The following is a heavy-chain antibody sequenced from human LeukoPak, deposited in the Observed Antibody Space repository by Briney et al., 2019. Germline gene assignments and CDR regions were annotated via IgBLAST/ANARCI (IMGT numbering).Heavy chain of an antibody. J-gene: IGHJ4*02. CDR3: ARDDYDSSGYYPDY. CDR2: ISGTGGST. Sequence: QSGGSLRLSCAASGYTFSSYAISWVRQAPGKGLEWVSTISGTGGSTYYADSVKGRFTISRDNSKNTLYLQMNSLRAEDTAVYYCARDDYDSSGYYPDYWGQGTLVTVSS. CDR1: GYTFSSYA. D-gene: IGHD3-22*01. V-gene: IGHV3-23*01.